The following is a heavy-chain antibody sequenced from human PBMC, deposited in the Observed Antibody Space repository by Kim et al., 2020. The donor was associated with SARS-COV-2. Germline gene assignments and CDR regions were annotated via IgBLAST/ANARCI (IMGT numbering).Heavy chain of an antibody. J-gene: IGHJ5*02. CDR3: ARGSIAAVVENWFDP. Sequence: ASVKVSCKASANTFTRYYMHWVRQAPGQGLEWMGVINPSGGSTSHAQKFQGRVTMTRDTSTSTVYMELSSLRSEDTAVYYCARGSIAAVVENWFDPWGQG. V-gene: IGHV1-46*01. CDR1: ANTFTRYY. CDR2: INPSGGST. D-gene: IGHD6-13*01.